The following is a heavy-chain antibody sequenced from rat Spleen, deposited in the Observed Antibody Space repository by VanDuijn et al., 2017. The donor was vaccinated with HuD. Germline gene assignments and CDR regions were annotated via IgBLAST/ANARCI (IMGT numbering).Heavy chain of an antibody. V-gene: IGHV5-29*01. J-gene: IGHJ1*01. D-gene: IGHD2-2*01. CDR2: ISYDGFTT. Sequence: EVQLVESGGGLVQPGRSLKLSCAASGFTFNNYGVAWVRQAPTKGLEWVAAISYDGFTTYFRDSVRGRFTISSDNTKNTLYLQMDNLRSEDTATYYCARAGYLRDWYFDFWGPGTMVTVSS. CDR1: GFTFNNYG. CDR3: ARAGYLRDWYFDF.